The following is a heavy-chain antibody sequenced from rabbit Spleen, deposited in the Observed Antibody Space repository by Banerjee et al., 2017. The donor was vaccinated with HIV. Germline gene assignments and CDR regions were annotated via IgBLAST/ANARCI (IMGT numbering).Heavy chain of an antibody. D-gene: IGHD7-1*01. J-gene: IGHJ6*01. V-gene: IGHV1S40*01. Sequence: QSLEESGGGLVQPEGSLKFTCKASGFSSSSSDYIYWVRQAPGKGLEWISCIAGSSSGFTYSATWATGRFSISKTSSTTVTLQMTSLTVADTATYFCARDTGTSFSSYGMDLWGPGTLVTVS. CDR3: ARDTGTSFSSYGMDL. CDR1: GFSSSSSDY. CDR2: IAGSSSGFT.